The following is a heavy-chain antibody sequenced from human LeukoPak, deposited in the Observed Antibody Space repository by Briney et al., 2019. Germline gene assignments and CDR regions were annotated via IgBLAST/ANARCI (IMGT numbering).Heavy chain of an antibody. D-gene: IGHD5-18*01. Sequence: SETLSLTCAVYGGSFSGYYWSWIRQPPGKGLEWIGEINHSGSTNYNPSLKSRVTISVDTSKNQFSLKLSSVTAADTAVYYCARDSPLQLGAFDIWGQGTMVTVSS. J-gene: IGHJ3*02. CDR3: ARDSPLQLGAFDI. V-gene: IGHV4-34*01. CDR1: GGSFSGYY. CDR2: INHSGST.